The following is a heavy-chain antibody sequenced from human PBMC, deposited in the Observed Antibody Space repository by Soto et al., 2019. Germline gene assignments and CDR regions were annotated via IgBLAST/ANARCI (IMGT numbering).Heavy chain of an antibody. D-gene: IGHD3-22*01. J-gene: IGHJ4*02. CDR1: GFTFSSYG. V-gene: IGHV3-33*01. Sequence: PGGSLRLSCAASGFTFSSYGMHWVRQAPGKGLEWVAVIWYDGSNKYYADSVKGRFTISRDNSKNTLYLQMNSLRAEDTAVYYCARDFVYYYDSSGYYYNTAFDYWGQGTLVTVSS. CDR3: ARDFVYYYDSSGYYYNTAFDY. CDR2: IWYDGSNK.